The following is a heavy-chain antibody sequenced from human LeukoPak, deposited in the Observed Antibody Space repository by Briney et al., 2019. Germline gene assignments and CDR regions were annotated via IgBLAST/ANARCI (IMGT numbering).Heavy chain of an antibody. Sequence: QTGGSLRLSCAASGFTFSSYWMHWVRQAPGKGLVWVSRINSDGSSTSYADSVKGRFTISRDNAKNTLYLQMNSLGAEDTAVYYCARGIVVGRNWFDPWGQGTLVTVSS. D-gene: IGHD2-2*01. CDR2: INSDGSST. V-gene: IGHV3-74*01. CDR1: GFTFSSYW. J-gene: IGHJ5*02. CDR3: ARGIVVGRNWFDP.